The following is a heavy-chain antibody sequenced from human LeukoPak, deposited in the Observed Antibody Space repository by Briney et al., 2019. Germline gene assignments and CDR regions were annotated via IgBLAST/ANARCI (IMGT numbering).Heavy chain of an antibody. J-gene: IGHJ4*02. Sequence: GGSLRLSCSASGFTFSSYAMHWVRQAPGKGLEWVAVISYDGNNKYYADSVKGRFTISRDNSKDTLYLQMNSLRAEDTAVYYCARESSGGSFDYWGQGTLVTVSS. CDR1: GFTFSSYA. CDR2: ISYDGNNK. D-gene: IGHD3-10*01. V-gene: IGHV3-30-3*01. CDR3: ARESSGGSFDY.